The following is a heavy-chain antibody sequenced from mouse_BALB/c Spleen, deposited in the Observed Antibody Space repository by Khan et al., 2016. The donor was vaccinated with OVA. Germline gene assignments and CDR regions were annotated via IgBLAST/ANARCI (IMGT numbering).Heavy chain of an antibody. J-gene: IGHJ2*01. V-gene: IGHV1-76*01. D-gene: IGHD3-2*02. Sequence: QVQLKESGTELVRPGASVELSCKTSGYIFTSYWIHWVKQRSGQGLEWFARIYPGNDNTYYNVKLKDKVTLNADKSSSTVYMQLSSRKSEDSAVYFCAREEALYYFDYWGQGTTLPDSS. CDR3: AREEALYYFDY. CDR2: IYPGNDNT. CDR1: GYIFTSYW.